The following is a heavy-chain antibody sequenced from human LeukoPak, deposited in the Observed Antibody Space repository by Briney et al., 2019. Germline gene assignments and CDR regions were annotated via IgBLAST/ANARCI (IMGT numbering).Heavy chain of an antibody. V-gene: IGHV3-33*01. D-gene: IGHD2-21*02. CDR1: RLIFGKFG. CDR3: AIEPYGDRIEDS. J-gene: IGHJ4*02. CDR2: IWYDGSNK. Sequence: GGSLRLSCAASRLIFGKFGMHWVRQAPGKGLEWVAVIWYDGSNKNYGESVKGRFTISRDNSKNILYLQMDSLRADDTAVYYCAIEPYGDRIEDSWGQGSLVIVSS.